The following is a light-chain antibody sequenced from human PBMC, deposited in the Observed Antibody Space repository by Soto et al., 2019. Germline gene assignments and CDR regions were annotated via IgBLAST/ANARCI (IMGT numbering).Light chain of an antibody. Sequence: DIHMTQSPSTLSASVGDTVTITCRASQDVSQWLAWYQERPGKPPKLLIYKASSLERGVPSRFRGRGSETEFTLTIRDLQPDDFSTYYCQQYYSYCTFGQGTKVEIK. CDR1: QDVSQW. J-gene: IGKJ2*01. CDR2: KAS. V-gene: IGKV1-5*03. CDR3: QQYYSYCT.